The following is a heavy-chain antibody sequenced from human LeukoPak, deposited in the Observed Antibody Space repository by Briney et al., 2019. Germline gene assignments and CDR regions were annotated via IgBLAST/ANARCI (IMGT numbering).Heavy chain of an antibody. V-gene: IGHV1-24*01. CDR1: GYTLTELS. CDR3: ATVTDIVATRGGMDV. CDR2: FDPEDGET. D-gene: IGHD5-12*01. Sequence: ASVKVSCKVSGYTLTELSMHWVRQAPGKGLEWMGGFDPEDGETIYAQKFQGRVTMTEDTSTDTAYMELSSLRSEDTAAYYCATVTDIVATRGGMDVWGKGTTVTVSS. J-gene: IGHJ6*03.